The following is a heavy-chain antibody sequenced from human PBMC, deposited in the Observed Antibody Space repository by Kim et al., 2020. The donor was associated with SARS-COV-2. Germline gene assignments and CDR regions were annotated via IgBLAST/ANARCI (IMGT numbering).Heavy chain of an antibody. J-gene: IGHJ6*02. D-gene: IGHD3-10*01. V-gene: IGHV1-2*02. Sequence: ASVKLSCKPSGYTFTGYYMHWVRQAPGQGLEWMGWINPNSGGTNYAQKFQARVTMTRDTSISTAYTELSSLRSDDTAVYYCARDDKVNYGYYYCMDVWGQGTTVTVSS. CDR2: INPNSGGT. CDR3: ARDDKVNYGYYYCMDV. CDR1: GYTFTGYY.